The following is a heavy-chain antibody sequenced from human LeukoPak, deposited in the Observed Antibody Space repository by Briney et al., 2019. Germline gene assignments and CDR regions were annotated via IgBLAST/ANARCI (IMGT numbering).Heavy chain of an antibody. V-gene: IGHV3-21*01. D-gene: IGHD2-2*01. Sequence: PGGSLRLSCAASGFTFSSYSMNWVRQAPGKGLEWVSSISSSSSSYIYYADSVKGRFTISRDNAKNSLYLQMNSLRAEDTAVYYCARVPGYCSSTSCPVKDYWGQGTLVTVSS. J-gene: IGHJ4*02. CDR1: GFTFSSYS. CDR3: ARVPGYCSSTSCPVKDY. CDR2: ISSSSSSYI.